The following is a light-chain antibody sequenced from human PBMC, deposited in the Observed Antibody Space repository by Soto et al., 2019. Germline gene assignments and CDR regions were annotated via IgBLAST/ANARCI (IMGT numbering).Light chain of an antibody. CDR2: EVS. CDR3: CSYTRTTNHYF. V-gene: IGLV2-14*01. Sequence: LTQPASVSGPPGQSSTISCAGTTSDVGGYNYVSWYQQHPGKAPKLMIYEVSNRPSGVSNRFYGSKSGNKASLTISGLQAEDEAVYYCCSYTRTTNHYFFGSGNNVTV. J-gene: IGLJ1*01. CDR1: TSDVGGYNY.